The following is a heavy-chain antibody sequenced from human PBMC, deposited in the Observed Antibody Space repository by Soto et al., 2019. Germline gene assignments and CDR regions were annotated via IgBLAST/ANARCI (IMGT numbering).Heavy chain of an antibody. D-gene: IGHD3-3*01. J-gene: IGHJ6*02. CDR3: AKAHYDFWSGPNYGMDV. Sequence: ASVYVSCKASGYTFTGYYMHWVRQTPGQGLEWMGWINPNSGGTNYAQKFQGWVTMTRDTSISTAYMELSRLRSDDTAVYYCAKAHYDFWSGPNYGMDVWGQGTTVTVSS. CDR2: INPNSGGT. V-gene: IGHV1-2*04. CDR1: GYTFTGYY.